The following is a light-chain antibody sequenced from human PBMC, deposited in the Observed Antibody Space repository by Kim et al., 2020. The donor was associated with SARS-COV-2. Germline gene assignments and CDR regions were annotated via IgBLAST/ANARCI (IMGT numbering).Light chain of an antibody. CDR3: QAWDSSSVV. CDR2: QVS. Sequence: SVPPGQTASITCSGDKLGDKYACWYQQKPGQSPGLVIYQVSKRPSGIPERFSGSNSGNTATLTISGTQAMDEADYYCQAWDSSSVVFGGGTQLTVL. CDR1: KLGDKY. V-gene: IGLV3-1*01. J-gene: IGLJ2*01.